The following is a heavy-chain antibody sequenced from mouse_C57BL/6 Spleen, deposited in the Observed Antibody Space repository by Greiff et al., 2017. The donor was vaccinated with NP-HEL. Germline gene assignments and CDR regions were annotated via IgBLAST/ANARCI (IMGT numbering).Heavy chain of an antibody. D-gene: IGHD2-5*01. V-gene: IGHV1-26*01. CDR3: ARSNSNYGNYFDY. CDR1: GYTFTDYY. Sequence: EVQLQQSGPELVKPGASVKISCKASGYTFTDYYMNWVKQSHGKSLEWIGDINPNNGGTSYNQKFKGKATLTVDKSSSTAYMELRSLTSEDSAVYYCARSNSNYGNYFDYWGQGTTLTVSS. CDR2: INPNNGGT. J-gene: IGHJ2*01.